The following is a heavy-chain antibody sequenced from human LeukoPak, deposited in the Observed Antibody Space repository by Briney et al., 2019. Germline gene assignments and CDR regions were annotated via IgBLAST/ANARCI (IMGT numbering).Heavy chain of an antibody. V-gene: IGHV1-2*06. J-gene: IGHJ5*02. D-gene: IGHD2-15*01. CDR2: INPNSGGT. CDR1: GYTFTCYY. CDR3: ARVSVVVVEDGFDP. Sequence: ASVKVSCKASGYTFTCYYMHWVRQAPGQGLEWMGRINPNSGGTNYEQKFEGRVTMTRDTSISTAYMELSRLRSDDTAVYYCARVSVVVVEDGFDPWGQGTLVTVSS.